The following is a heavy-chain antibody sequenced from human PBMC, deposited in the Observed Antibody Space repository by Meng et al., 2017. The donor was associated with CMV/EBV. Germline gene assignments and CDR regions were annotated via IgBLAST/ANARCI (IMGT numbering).Heavy chain of an antibody. CDR1: GYSFTSYW. V-gene: IGHV5-51*01. CDR2: IYPGDSDT. Sequence: GGSLRLFCKGSGYSFTSYWIGWVRQMPGKGLEWMGIIYPGDSDTRYSPSFQGQVTISADKSISTAYLQWSSLKASDTAMYYCARLGGVPAAGVIYRGHWFDPWGQGTLVTVSS. CDR3: ARLGGVPAAGVIYRGHWFDP. D-gene: IGHD2-2*01. J-gene: IGHJ5*02.